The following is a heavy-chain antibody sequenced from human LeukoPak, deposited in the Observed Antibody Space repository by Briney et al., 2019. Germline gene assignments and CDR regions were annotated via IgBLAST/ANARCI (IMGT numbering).Heavy chain of an antibody. J-gene: IGHJ4*02. CDR3: AKIGAASPVIH. CDR1: GFTVSSNY. Sequence: GGSLRLSCAASGFTVSSNYMSWVRQAPGKGLEWVSAISGSGGSTYYADSVEGRFTISRDNSKNTLYLQMNSLRAEDTAVYYCAKIGAASPVIHWGQGTLVTVSS. D-gene: IGHD6-6*01. V-gene: IGHV3-23*01. CDR2: ISGSGGST.